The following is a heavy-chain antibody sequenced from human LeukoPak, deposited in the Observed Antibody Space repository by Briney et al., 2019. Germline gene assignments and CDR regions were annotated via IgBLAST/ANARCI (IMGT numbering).Heavy chain of an antibody. D-gene: IGHD2-2*02. CDR3: ARVGDGYCSSTSCYRERIFDY. CDR2: IIPIFGTA. Sequence: ASVKVSCKASGGTFSSYAISWVRQAPGQGLEWMGGIIPIFGTANYAQKFQGRVTITADESTSTAYMELSSLRSEDTAVYYCARVGDGYCSSTSCYRERIFDYWGQGTLVTVSS. J-gene: IGHJ4*02. CDR1: GGTFSSYA. V-gene: IGHV1-69*13.